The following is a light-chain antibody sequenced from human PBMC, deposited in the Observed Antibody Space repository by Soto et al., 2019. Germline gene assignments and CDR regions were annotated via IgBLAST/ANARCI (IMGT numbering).Light chain of an antibody. CDR1: TSDVGDYSY. CDR3: ASYSGRYTFV. V-gene: IGLV2-14*01. J-gene: IGLJ1*01. Sequence: QSALTQPASVSGSPGQSITISCAGTTSDVGDYSYVSWYQQHPGQAPKLMIFAVSYRPSGVSSRFSGSKSGNTASLTISGLQPEDEADYYCASYSGRYTFVFGSGTKATVL. CDR2: AVS.